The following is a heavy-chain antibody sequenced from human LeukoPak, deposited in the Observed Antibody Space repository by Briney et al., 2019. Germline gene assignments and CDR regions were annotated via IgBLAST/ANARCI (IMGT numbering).Heavy chain of an antibody. D-gene: IGHD5-18*01. CDR1: GFIFSSYG. V-gene: IGHV3-30*18. CDR2: IPYDGSNK. J-gene: IGHJ4*02. Sequence: GRSLRLSCAASGFIFSSYGMHWVRQAPGKGLEWVAVIPYDGSNKYYADSVQGRFTISRDNSKNTLYLQMNSLRAEDTAVYYCAKAQTRYSYGLEAFGYWGQGTLVTVSS. CDR3: AKAQTRYSYGLEAFGY.